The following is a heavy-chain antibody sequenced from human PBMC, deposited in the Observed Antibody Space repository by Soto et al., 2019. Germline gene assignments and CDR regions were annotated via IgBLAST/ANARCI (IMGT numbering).Heavy chain of an antibody. CDR3: ARVRSYRYCQGYGMDF. CDR1: GYTFTSYG. Sequence: ASVKVSCKASGYTFTSYGISWVRQSPGHGLEWMGWISAYNGTTNYAQKLQGRVTMTTDTSTSTAYMEMRSLRSDGTAVYYCARVRSYRYCQGYGMDFWGQGTTVTVSS. D-gene: IGHD5-18*01. CDR2: ISAYNGTT. V-gene: IGHV1-18*01. J-gene: IGHJ6*02.